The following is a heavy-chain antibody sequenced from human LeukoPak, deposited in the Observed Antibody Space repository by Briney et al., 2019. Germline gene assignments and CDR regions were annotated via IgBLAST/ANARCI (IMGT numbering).Heavy chain of an antibody. CDR1: GGSISSSSYY. Sequence: SETLSLTCTVSGGSISSSSYYWGWIRQPPGKGLEWIGYIYYSGSTNYNPSLKSRVTISVDTSKNQFSLKLSSVTAADTAVYYCARQEDAEYFQHWGQGTLVTVSS. J-gene: IGHJ1*01. CDR3: ARQEDAEYFQH. V-gene: IGHV4-61*05. CDR2: IYYSGST.